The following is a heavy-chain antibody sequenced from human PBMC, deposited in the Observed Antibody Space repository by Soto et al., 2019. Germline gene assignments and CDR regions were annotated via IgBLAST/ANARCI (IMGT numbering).Heavy chain of an antibody. V-gene: IGHV1-2*04. D-gene: IGHD3-10*01. Sequence: ASVKVSCKASGYTFTGYYMHWVRQAPGQGLEWMGWINPNSGGTNYAQKFQGWATMTRDTSISTAYMELSRLRSDDTAVYYCARSDFGDYGSGKSIYGMDVWGQGTTVTVSS. J-gene: IGHJ6*02. CDR2: INPNSGGT. CDR1: GYTFTGYY. CDR3: ARSDFGDYGSGKSIYGMDV.